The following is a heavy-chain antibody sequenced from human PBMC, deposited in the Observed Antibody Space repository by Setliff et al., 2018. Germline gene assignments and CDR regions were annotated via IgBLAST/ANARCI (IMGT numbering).Heavy chain of an antibody. CDR3: ARDGDNYYDSSGYYLNHAFDI. CDR2: IIPIFGTA. CDR1: GGTFSSYA. V-gene: IGHV1-69*13. J-gene: IGHJ3*02. Sequence: SVKVSCKASGGTFSSYAISWVRQAPGQGLEWMEGIIPIFGTANYAQKFQGRVTITADESTSTAYMELSSLRSEDTAVYYCARDGDNYYDSSGYYLNHAFDIWGQGTMVTVSS. D-gene: IGHD3-22*01.